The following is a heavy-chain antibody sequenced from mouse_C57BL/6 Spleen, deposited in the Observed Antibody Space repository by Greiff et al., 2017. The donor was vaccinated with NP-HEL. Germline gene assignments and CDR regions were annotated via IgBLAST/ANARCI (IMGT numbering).Heavy chain of an antibody. CDR3: ASYYYGSSPFDY. J-gene: IGHJ2*01. V-gene: IGHV14-3*01. D-gene: IGHD1-1*01. CDR1: GYTFTSYW. Sequence: VQLQQSGAELVKPGASVKLSCKASGYTFTSYWMHWVKQRPGRGLEWIGRIDPANGNTKYAPKFQGKATITADTSSNTAYLQLSSLTSEDTAIYYCASYYYGSSPFDYWGQGTTLTVSS. CDR2: IDPANGNT.